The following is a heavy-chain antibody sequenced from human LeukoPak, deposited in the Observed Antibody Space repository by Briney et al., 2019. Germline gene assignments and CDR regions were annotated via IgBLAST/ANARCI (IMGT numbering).Heavy chain of an antibody. CDR2: ISGSGGST. CDR3: AKDRWGIVATPDY. D-gene: IGHD5-12*01. V-gene: IGHV3-23*01. J-gene: IGHJ4*02. CDR1: GFTFSSYA. Sequence: GGSLRLSCAASGFTFSSYAMSWVRQSPGKGLEWVSAISGSGGSTYYADSVKGRFTISRDNSKNTLYLQMNSLRAEDTAVYYCAKDRWGIVATPDYWGQGTLVTVSS.